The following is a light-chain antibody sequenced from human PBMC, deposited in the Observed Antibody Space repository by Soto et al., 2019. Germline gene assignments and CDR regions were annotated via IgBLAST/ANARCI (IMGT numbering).Light chain of an antibody. CDR3: RQSYSTPRT. Sequence: DIQMTQSPSSLSTSVGDKVTITCRASQSISKFLNWYQQKPRQAPKLLIYAASSLQSGVPTRFSGSGSGTDFTLTISSLQPEDFATYYCRQSYSTPRTFGQGTKVEIK. CDR1: QSISKF. V-gene: IGKV1-39*01. J-gene: IGKJ1*01. CDR2: AAS.